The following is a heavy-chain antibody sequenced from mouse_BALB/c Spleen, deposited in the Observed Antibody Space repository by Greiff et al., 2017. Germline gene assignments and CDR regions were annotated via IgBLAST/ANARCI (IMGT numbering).Heavy chain of an antibody. Sequence: SGAELARPGASVKLSCKASGYTFTSYWMQWVKQRPGQGLEWIGAIYPGDGDTRYTQKFKGKATLTADKSSSTAYMQLSSLASEDSAVYYCARSPDAMDYWGQGTSVTVSS. CDR1: GYTFTSYW. CDR2: IYPGDGDT. V-gene: IGHV1-87*01. CDR3: ARSPDAMDY. J-gene: IGHJ4*01.